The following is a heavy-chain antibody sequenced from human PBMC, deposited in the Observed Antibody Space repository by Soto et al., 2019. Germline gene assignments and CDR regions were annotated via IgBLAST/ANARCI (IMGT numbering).Heavy chain of an antibody. CDR2: ISYGGDNT. V-gene: IGHV3-23*01. Sequence: GSLRLSCAASGFAFNNYAMSWVRQAPGKGLEWVSGISYGGDNTYYADSVKGRFTISRDNSKNTLYLQMNSLRAEDTAVYHCARDSAMVLDYWGQGALVTVSS. CDR3: ARDSAMVLDY. D-gene: IGHD5-18*01. J-gene: IGHJ4*02. CDR1: GFAFNNYA.